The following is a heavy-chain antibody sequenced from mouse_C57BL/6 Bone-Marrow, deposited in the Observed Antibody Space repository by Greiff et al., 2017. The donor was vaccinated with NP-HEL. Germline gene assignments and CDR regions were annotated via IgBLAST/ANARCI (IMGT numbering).Heavy chain of an antibody. CDR2: INPYNGGT. J-gene: IGHJ2*01. V-gene: IGHV1-19*01. CDR1: GYTFTDYY. D-gene: IGHD1-1*01. Sequence: EVQLQQSGPVLVKPGASVKMSCKASGYTFTDYYMNWVKQSHGKSLEWIGVINPYNGGTSYNQKFKGKATLTVDKSSSTAYMELNSLTSEDSAVYYCANYYGYYFDYWGQGTTLTVSS. CDR3: ANYYGYYFDY.